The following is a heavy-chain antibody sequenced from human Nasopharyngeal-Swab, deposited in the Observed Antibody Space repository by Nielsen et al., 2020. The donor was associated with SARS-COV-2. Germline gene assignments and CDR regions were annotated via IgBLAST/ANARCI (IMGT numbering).Heavy chain of an antibody. Sequence: SQTLSLTCAISEDTVSSSTATWSWIRQSPSRGLEWLGRTYYRSQWFRDYAVSVKSRITVNPETSKNQFSLQLNSVTPEDTAVYYCARAWGSSGFDSWGQGTLVTVSS. CDR2: TYYRSQWFR. CDR3: ARAWGSSGFDS. J-gene: IGHJ4*02. CDR1: EDTVSSSTAT. D-gene: IGHD7-27*01. V-gene: IGHV6-1*01.